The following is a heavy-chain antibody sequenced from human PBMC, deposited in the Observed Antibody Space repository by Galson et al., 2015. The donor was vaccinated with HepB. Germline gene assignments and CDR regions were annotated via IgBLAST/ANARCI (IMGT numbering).Heavy chain of an antibody. J-gene: IGHJ5*02. CDR2: INPNSGGT. Sequence: SVKVSCKASGYTFTGYYMHWVRQAPGQGLEWMGWINPNSGGTNYAQKFQGRVTMTRDTSISTAYMELSRLRSDDTAVYYCARDPHGPYYYDSSGSFDPWGQGTLVTVSS. CDR1: GYTFTGYY. D-gene: IGHD3-22*01. CDR3: ARDPHGPYYYDSSGSFDP. V-gene: IGHV1-2*02.